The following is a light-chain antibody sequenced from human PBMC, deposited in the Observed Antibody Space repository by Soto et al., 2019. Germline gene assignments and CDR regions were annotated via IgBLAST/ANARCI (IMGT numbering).Light chain of an antibody. CDR3: TSYTVRKSWV. CDR1: SSDVGGYNH. J-gene: IGLJ3*02. V-gene: IGLV2-14*01. Sequence: QSVLTQPASVTGSPGQSITISCTGTSSDVGGYNHVSWYQQYPGTAPKFIIYEVTNRPSGVSDRFSGSKSGNTASLTISGLQPEDEADYYCTSYTVRKSWVFGGGTQLTVL. CDR2: EVT.